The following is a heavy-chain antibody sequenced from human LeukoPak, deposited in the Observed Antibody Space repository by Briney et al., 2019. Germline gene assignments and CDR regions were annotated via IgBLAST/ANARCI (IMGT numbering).Heavy chain of an antibody. V-gene: IGHV3-23*01. D-gene: IGHD6-19*01. J-gene: IGHJ4*02. CDR1: GFTFSSYA. Sequence: GGSLRLSCAASGFTFSSYAMSWVRQAPGKGLEWVSAISGSGGSTYYADSVKGRFTISRDNSKNTLYLQMNSLRAEDTAVYYSAKAPHFIAVAGTNYYFDYWGQGTLVTVSS. CDR3: AKAPHFIAVAGTNYYFDY. CDR2: ISGSGGST.